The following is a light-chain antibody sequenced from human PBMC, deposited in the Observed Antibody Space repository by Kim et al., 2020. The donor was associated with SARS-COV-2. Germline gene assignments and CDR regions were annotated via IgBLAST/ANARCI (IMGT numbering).Light chain of an antibody. J-gene: IGKJ2*01. Sequence: EIVLTQCPGTLSLSPGERATLSCRASQSVSSSYLAWYQQKPGQAPRLLIYGASSRATGIPDRFSGSGSGTDFTLTISRLEPEDFAVYYCQQYDSSPMYTFGQGTKLEI. V-gene: IGKV3-20*01. CDR1: QSVSSSY. CDR2: GAS. CDR3: QQYDSSPMYT.